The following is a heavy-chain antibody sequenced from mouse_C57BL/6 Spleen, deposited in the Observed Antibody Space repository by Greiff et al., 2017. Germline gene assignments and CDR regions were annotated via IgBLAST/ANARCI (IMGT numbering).Heavy chain of an antibody. Sequence: EVKLVESGEGLVKPGGSLKLSCAASGFTFSSYAMSWVRQTPEKRLEWVAYISSGGDYIYYADTVKGRFTISRDNARNTLYLQMSSLKSEDTAMYYCTRVYYDYDVRGRYYAMDYWGQGTSVTVSS. D-gene: IGHD2-4*01. V-gene: IGHV5-9-1*02. CDR3: TRVYYDYDVRGRYYAMDY. CDR2: ISSGGDYI. J-gene: IGHJ4*01. CDR1: GFTFSSYA.